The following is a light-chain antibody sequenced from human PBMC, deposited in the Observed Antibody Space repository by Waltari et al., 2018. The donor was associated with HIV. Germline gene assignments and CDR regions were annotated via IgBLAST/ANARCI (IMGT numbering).Light chain of an antibody. J-gene: IGLJ2*01. CDR2: NSD. CDR3: AAWDDSLGDGF. Sequence: QSVLTQPPSASGTPGQSVTISCSGSTSNIENNYVSWYQQVPGAAPKLLIYNSDQRPAWFPDRFSGSKSGSSASLAISGLRSEDEAHYYCAAWDDSLGDGFFGGGTKLTVL. V-gene: IGLV1-47*02. CDR1: TSNIENNY.